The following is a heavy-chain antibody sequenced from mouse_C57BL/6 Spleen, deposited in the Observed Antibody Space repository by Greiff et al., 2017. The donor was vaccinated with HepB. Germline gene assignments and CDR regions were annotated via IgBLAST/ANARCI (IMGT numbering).Heavy chain of an antibody. V-gene: IGHV5-17*01. D-gene: IGHD2-1*01. CDR3: ATMVTYYYAMDY. CDR2: ISSGSSTI. Sequence: EVKVVESGGGLVKPGGSLKLSCAASGFTFSDYGMHWVRQAPEKGREWVAYISSGSSTIYYADTVKGRFTISRDNAKNTLFLQMTSLRSEDTAMYYCATMVTYYYAMDYWGQGTSVTVSS. J-gene: IGHJ4*01. CDR1: GFTFSDYG.